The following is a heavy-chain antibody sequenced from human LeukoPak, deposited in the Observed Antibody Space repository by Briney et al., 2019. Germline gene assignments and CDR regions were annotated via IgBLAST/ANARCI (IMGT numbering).Heavy chain of an antibody. CDR3: AKFSYGDYVA. V-gene: IGHV3-53*05. Sequence: QSGGSLRLSCAASGFTVSSNYMSWVRQAPGKGLEWVSVIYSGGSTYYADSVKGRFTISRDNSKNTLSLQMNSLRPDDTAVYYCAKFSYGDYVAWGQGTLVIVSS. CDR1: GFTVSSNY. D-gene: IGHD4-17*01. CDR2: IYSGGST. J-gene: IGHJ5*02.